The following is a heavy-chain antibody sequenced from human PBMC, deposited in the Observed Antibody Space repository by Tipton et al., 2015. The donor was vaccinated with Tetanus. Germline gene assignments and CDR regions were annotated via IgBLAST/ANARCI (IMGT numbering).Heavy chain of an antibody. CDR2: ISWNSGSI. Sequence: SLRLSCAASGFTFDDYAMHWVRQAPGKGLEWVSGISWNSGSIGYADSVKGRFTISRGNAKNSLYLQMNSLRAEDTAVYYCARKTFYYDSSGEEDAFDIWGQGTMVTVSS. V-gene: IGHV3-9*01. D-gene: IGHD3-22*01. CDR3: ARKTFYYDSSGEEDAFDI. J-gene: IGHJ3*02. CDR1: GFTFDDYA.